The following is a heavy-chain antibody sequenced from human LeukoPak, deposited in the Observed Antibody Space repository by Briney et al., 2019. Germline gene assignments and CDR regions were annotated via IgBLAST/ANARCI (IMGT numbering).Heavy chain of an antibody. Sequence: ASVKVSCKASGGTFSSYAINWVRQAPGQGHEWMGWISAYNGNTNYAQKLQGRVPMTTDTSTSTAYMELRSLRSDDTAVYYCARDRNMVRAVLINWFDPWGQGTLVTVSS. CDR2: ISAYNGNT. J-gene: IGHJ5*02. D-gene: IGHD3-10*01. CDR1: GGTFSSYA. V-gene: IGHV1-18*01. CDR3: ARDRNMVRAVLINWFDP.